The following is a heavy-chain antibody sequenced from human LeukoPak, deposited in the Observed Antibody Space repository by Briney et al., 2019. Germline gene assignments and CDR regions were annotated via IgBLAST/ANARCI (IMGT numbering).Heavy chain of an antibody. D-gene: IGHD6-19*01. Sequence: GGSLRLSCAASGFTFSSYWMHWVRQDPGKGLVWVSRINSDGYSTNYVDSVKGRFTISRDNGKNTLYLQMNSLRVEDTAVYYCARAGSGWNNSFDYWGQGTLVTVSS. CDR1: GFTFSSYW. J-gene: IGHJ4*02. CDR3: ARAGSGWNNSFDY. CDR2: INSDGYST. V-gene: IGHV3-74*01.